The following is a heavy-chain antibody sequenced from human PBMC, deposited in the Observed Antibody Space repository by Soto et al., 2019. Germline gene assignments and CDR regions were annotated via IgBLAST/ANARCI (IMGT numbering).Heavy chain of an antibody. V-gene: IGHV4-59*01. J-gene: IGHJ4*02. Sequence: SETLSLTCTVSGGSISSYYWSWIRQPPGKGLEWIGYIYYSGSTNYNPSLKSRVTISVDTSKNQFSLKLSSVTAADTAVYYCARTFPANSGYDYDYFDYWGQGTLVTVSS. CDR1: GGSISSYY. D-gene: IGHD5-12*01. CDR2: IYYSGST. CDR3: ARTFPANSGYDYDYFDY.